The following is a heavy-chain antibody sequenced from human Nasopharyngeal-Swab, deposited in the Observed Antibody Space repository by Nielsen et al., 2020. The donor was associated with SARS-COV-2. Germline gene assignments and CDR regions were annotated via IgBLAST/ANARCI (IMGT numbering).Heavy chain of an antibody. J-gene: IGHJ4*02. Sequence: GGSLRLSCAASGFTFSSYSMNWVRQATGKGLEWVSSISSSSSYIYYADSVKGRFTISRDNAKNSLYLQMNSLRAEDTAVYYCAREIGSLYDFWIGYYPGFDYWGQGTLVTVSS. D-gene: IGHD3-3*01. CDR1: GFTFSSYS. CDR3: AREIGSLYDFWIGYYPGFDY. CDR2: ISSSSSYI. V-gene: IGHV3-21*01.